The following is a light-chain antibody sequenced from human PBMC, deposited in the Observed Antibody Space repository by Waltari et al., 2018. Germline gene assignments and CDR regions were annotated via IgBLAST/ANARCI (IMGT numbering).Light chain of an antibody. CDR2: VNSDGSH. CDR1: SGHRSNI. CDR3: QTGGHGTWV. J-gene: IGLJ3*02. V-gene: IGLV4-69*01. Sequence: QLVLTQSPSASASLGASVKLTCTLSSGHRSNIIAWLQQQPAKGPRYLMKVNSDGSHNKGDEIPDRFSGSSSGAERYLTISTVQSEDEADYYCQTGGHGTWVFGGGTKLTVL.